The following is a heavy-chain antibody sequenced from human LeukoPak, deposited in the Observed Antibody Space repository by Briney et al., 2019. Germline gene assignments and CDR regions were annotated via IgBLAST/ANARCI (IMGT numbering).Heavy chain of an antibody. D-gene: IGHD4-17*01. CDR1: GGTFSSYA. CDR2: ITPILGIA. Sequence: SVKVSCKASGGTFSSYAISWVRQAPGQGLEWMGRITPILGIANYAQKFQGRVTITADKSTSTAYMELSSLRSEDTAVYYCARDLDYGDFDYWGQGTLVTVSS. J-gene: IGHJ4*02. CDR3: ARDLDYGDFDY. V-gene: IGHV1-69*04.